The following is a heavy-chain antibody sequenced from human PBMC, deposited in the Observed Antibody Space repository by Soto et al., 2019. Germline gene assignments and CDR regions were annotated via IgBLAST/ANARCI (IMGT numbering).Heavy chain of an antibody. Sequence: EVQLLESGGGLVQPGGSLRLSCAASGFTFSSYAMSWVRQAPGKGLEWVSIISGSGDSTYYADSVKGRFTISRDNSKNTLYLQMNSLRAEDPAVYYCAKRTNRWCFDDWGQGTLVTVSS. CDR3: AKRTNRWCFDD. D-gene: IGHD2-8*01. CDR2: ISGSGDST. V-gene: IGHV3-23*01. CDR1: GFTFSSYA. J-gene: IGHJ4*02.